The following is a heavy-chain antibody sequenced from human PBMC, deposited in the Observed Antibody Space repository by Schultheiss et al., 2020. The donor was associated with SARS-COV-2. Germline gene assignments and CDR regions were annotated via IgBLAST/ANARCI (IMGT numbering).Heavy chain of an antibody. CDR3: ARSIVGATKGAFDI. D-gene: IGHD1-26*01. CDR2: IYYSGST. Sequence: SETLSLTCTVSGGSISSYYWSWIRQPPGKGLEWIGSIYYSGSTNYNPSLKSRVTISVDTSKNQFSLKLSSVTAADTAVYYCARSIVGATKGAFDIWGQGTMVTVAS. V-gene: IGHV4-59*12. J-gene: IGHJ3*02. CDR1: GGSISSYY.